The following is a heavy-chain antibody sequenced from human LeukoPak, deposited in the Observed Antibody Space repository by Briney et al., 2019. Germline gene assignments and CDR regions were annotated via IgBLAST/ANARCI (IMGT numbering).Heavy chain of an antibody. CDR2: IYRTGSN. J-gene: IGHJ5*02. Sequence: SETLSLTCTVSGDSFSDDYWSWIRQPAGKGLEWIGRIYRTGSNNYNPSLKSRVTMSIDTSKNQFSLNLSSVTAADTAVYYCARDWVSQVLCNFDPWGQGTLVTVSS. D-gene: IGHD4/OR15-4a*01. V-gene: IGHV4-4*07. CDR3: ARDWVSQVLCNFDP. CDR1: GDSFSDDY.